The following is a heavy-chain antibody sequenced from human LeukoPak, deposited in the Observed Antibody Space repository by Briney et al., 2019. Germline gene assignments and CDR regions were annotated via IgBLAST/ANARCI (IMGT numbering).Heavy chain of an antibody. J-gene: IGHJ4*02. CDR2: INPNSGDT. CDR3: ARERDTARFDY. Sequence: ASVKVSCKASGYTFTGYYIHWVRQAPGQGLEWMGWINPNSGDTNYAQKFQGRVTMTRDTSITTAYMELRSQRSDDTAVYYCARERDTARFDYWGQGTLVTVSS. V-gene: IGHV1-2*02. D-gene: IGHD5-18*01. CDR1: GYTFTGYY.